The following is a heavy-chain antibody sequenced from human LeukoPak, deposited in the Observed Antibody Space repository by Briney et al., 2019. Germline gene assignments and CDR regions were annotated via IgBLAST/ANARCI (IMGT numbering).Heavy chain of an antibody. Sequence: SETLSLTCAVYGGSFSGYYWSWIRQPPGKGLEWIGEINHSGSTNYNPSLKSRVTISVDTSKNQFSLKLSSVTAADTAVYYCARLRGYGDYFDYWGQGTLVTVSS. D-gene: IGHD4-17*01. V-gene: IGHV4-34*01. CDR3: ARLRGYGDYFDY. J-gene: IGHJ4*02. CDR2: INHSGST. CDR1: GGSFSGYY.